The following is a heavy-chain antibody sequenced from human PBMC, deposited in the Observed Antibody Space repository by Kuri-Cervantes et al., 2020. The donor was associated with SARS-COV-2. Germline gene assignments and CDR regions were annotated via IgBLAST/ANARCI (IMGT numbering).Heavy chain of an antibody. CDR3: AREWESSSWHSNWFDP. J-gene: IGHJ5*02. D-gene: IGHD6-13*01. V-gene: IGHV3-64*01. CDR1: GFTFSSYA. Sequence: GGSLRLSCAAYGFTFSSYAMHWVRQAPGKGLEYVSAISSNGGSTYYANSVKGRFTISRDNSKNTLYLQMGSLRAEDMAVYYCAREWESSSWHSNWFDPWGQGTLVTVSS. CDR2: ISSNGGST.